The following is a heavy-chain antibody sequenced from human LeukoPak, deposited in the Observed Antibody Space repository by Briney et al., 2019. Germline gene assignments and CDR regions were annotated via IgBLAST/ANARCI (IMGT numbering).Heavy chain of an antibody. Sequence: GGSLRLSCAASGFTVSSNYMSWVRQAPGKGLEWVSAISGSGGSTYYADSVKGRFTISRDNSKNTLYLQMNSLRAEDTAVYYCAKPRWVRGVKSNDAFDIWGQGTMVTVSS. CDR1: GFTVSSNY. D-gene: IGHD3-10*01. V-gene: IGHV3-23*01. CDR3: AKPRWVRGVKSNDAFDI. J-gene: IGHJ3*02. CDR2: ISGSGGST.